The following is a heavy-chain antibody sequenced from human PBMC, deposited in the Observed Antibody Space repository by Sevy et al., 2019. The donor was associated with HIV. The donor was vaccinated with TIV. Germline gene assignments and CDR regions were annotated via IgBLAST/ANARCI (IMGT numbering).Heavy chain of an antibody. CDR3: TTSFLVSVTSYFDN. D-gene: IGHD1-26*01. V-gene: IGHV3-15*07. CDR1: HFTFSDAW. CDR2: IKSKIDGGTT. Sequence: GGSLRLSCAASHFTFSDAWMNWVRQAPGKGLEWVGRIKSKIDGGTTDFAAPVKGRFTVSRDDSTNTLYLQINSLKTEDTAFYYCTTSFLVSVTSYFDNWGQGTLVTVSS. J-gene: IGHJ4*02.